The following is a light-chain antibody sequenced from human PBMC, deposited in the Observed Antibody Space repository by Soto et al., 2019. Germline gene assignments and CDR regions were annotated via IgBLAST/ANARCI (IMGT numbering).Light chain of an antibody. CDR1: QSVGNW. V-gene: IGKV1-5*03. Sequence: DIQMTQSPSTLSASVGDRVSITCRASQSVGNWLAWYQHKPGKAPNLLIYKASRLESGVPSRFSGSSSGTEFTLTISSLQPDDFATYHCQQYHSFPYTFGQGTKLEIK. J-gene: IGKJ2*01. CDR2: KAS. CDR3: QQYHSFPYT.